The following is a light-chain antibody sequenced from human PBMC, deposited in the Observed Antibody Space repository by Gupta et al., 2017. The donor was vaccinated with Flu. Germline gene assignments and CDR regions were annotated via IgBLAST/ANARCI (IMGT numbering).Light chain of an antibody. V-gene: IGKV1-39*01. CDR1: QGVLTY. CDR3: QQDDCIPLS. J-gene: IGKJ1*01. Sequence: DIRMTQSPSSLSASVGDRVTLTCRASQGVLTYVNWYQQRPGKPPKLLVSDATRLHGGVPSRFSGSGSGTDFTLTIDNRHPDDFATYFCQQDDCIPLSFGQGTKVEI. CDR2: DAT.